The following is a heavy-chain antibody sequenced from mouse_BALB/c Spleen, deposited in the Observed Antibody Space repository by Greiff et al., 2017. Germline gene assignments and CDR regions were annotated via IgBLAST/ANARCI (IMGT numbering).Heavy chain of an antibody. CDR3: AREITGAY. CDR2: INPSTGYT. D-gene: IGHD2-4*01. J-gene: IGHJ3*01. CDR1: GYTFTSYW. V-gene: IGHV1-7*01. Sequence: QVQLQQSGAELAKPGASVKMSCKASGYTFTSYWMHWVKQRPGQGLEWIGYINPSTGYTEYNQKFKDKATLTADKSSSTAYMQLSSLTSEDSAVYYCAREITGAYWGQGTLVTVSA.